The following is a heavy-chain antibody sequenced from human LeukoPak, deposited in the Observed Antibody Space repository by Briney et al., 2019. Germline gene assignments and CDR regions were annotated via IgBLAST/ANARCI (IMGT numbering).Heavy chain of an antibody. CDR3: AKSDRWLLPSDAFDI. Sequence: GGSLRLSCAASGFTFDDYAMHWVRQAPGKGLEWVSGISWNSGSIGYADSVKGRFTISRDNAKNSLYLQMNSLRAEDTALYYCAKSDRWLLPSDAFDIWGQGTMVTVSS. D-gene: IGHD3-22*01. CDR2: ISWNSGSI. J-gene: IGHJ3*02. CDR1: GFTFDDYA. V-gene: IGHV3-9*01.